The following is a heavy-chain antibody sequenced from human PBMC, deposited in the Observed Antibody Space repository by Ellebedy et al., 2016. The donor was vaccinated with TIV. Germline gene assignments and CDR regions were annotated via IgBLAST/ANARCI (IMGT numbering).Heavy chain of an antibody. CDR3: ARDTVEVPGGDAFDI. D-gene: IGHD2-2*01. CDR2: IKFDEVEA. J-gene: IGHJ3*02. V-gene: IGHV3-7*04. CDR1: GFTFRRFW. Sequence: GESLKISCAASGFTFRRFWMGWLRQAPGKGLEWVAHIKFDEVEAYHADSVKGRFVISRDNARKSLYLQMNSLRVGDTAVYYCARDTVEVPGGDAFDIWGQGTTVTVSS.